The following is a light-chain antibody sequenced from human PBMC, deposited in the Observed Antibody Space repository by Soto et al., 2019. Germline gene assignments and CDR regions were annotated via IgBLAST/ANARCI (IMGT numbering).Light chain of an antibody. J-gene: IGKJ4*01. Sequence: ETVITQSPATLSVSPGEGATLSCRASQSVSTNLAWYQHKPGQAPRLLIYGASTRATGIPASFSGSGSGTDFTLTISSLQPEDFATYYCIQDYNYPLTFGGGTKVDIK. V-gene: IGKV3-15*01. CDR1: QSVSTN. CDR2: GAS. CDR3: IQDYNYPLT.